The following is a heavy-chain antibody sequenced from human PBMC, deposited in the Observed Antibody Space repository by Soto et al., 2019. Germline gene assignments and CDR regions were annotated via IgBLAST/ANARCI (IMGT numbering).Heavy chain of an antibody. V-gene: IGHV1-69*01. CDR2: IIPIPGTA. D-gene: IGHD2-2*01. CDR1: GGTFGSYA. J-gene: IGHJ6*02. CDR3: ARSQGSSTSLEIYYYYYYGMDV. Sequence: QVQLVQSGAEVKKPGSSVKVSCKASGGTFGSYAISWVRQAPGQGLEWMGGIIPIPGTANYAQKFQGRVTIAADESTSTAYMERSSLRSGDTAVYYCARSQGSSTSLEIYYYYYYGMDVWGQGTTVTVSS.